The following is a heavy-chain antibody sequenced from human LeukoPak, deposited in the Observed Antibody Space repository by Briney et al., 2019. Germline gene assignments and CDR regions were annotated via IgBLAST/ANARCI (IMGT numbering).Heavy chain of an antibody. CDR2: INHSGST. CDR1: GGSFSGYY. J-gene: IGHJ4*02. V-gene: IGHV4-34*01. CDR3: ARGNSYGVDY. D-gene: IGHD5-18*01. Sequence: PSETLSLTCAVYGGSFSGYYWSWIRQPPGKGLEWIGEINHSGSTNYNPSLKSRVTISVDTSKNQFSLKLSSVTAADTAMYYCARGNSYGVDYWGQGTLVTVSS.